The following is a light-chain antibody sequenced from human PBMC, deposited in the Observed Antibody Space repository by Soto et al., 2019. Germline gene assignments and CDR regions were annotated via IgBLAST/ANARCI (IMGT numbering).Light chain of an antibody. CDR2: QDS. J-gene: IGLJ2*01. Sequence: SSELTQAPSGSVSPGQTASITCSGDKLGDKYACWYQQKPGQSPVLVIYQDSKRPSGIPERFSGSNSGNTATLTISGTQAMDEADYYCQAWDSSTASYVVFGGGTQLTVL. V-gene: IGLV3-1*01. CDR1: KLGDKY. CDR3: QAWDSSTASYVV.